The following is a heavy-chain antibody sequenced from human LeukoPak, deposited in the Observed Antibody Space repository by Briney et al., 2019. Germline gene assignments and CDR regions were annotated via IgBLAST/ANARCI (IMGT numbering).Heavy chain of an antibody. D-gene: IGHD2-8*01. Sequence: GGSLRPSCAASGFTFSSYAMSWVRQAPGKGLEWVSAISGSGGSTYYADSVRGRFTISRDNSKNTLYLQMNSLRAEDTAVYYCAKENLVRITTLMGGYWGQGTLVTVSS. CDR1: GFTFSSYA. CDR2: ISGSGGST. CDR3: AKENLVRITTLMGGY. V-gene: IGHV3-23*01. J-gene: IGHJ4*02.